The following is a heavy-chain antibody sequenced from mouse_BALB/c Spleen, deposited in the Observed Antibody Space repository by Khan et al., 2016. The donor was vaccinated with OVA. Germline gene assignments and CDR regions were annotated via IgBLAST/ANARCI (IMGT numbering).Heavy chain of an antibody. Sequence: QVQLQQSGPELVRPGASVKMSCKASGYTFTSFWIHWVKQRPGQGLKWIGMIDPSKSETRLNQKFKDKAKLNVDKSSNTAYMQLSRLTSEDSAVYYCARGGYGSPFAYWGQGTLVTVSA. CDR1: GYTFTSFW. CDR3: ARGGYGSPFAY. V-gene: IGHV1S127*01. CDR2: IDPSKSET. D-gene: IGHD1-1*01. J-gene: IGHJ3*01.